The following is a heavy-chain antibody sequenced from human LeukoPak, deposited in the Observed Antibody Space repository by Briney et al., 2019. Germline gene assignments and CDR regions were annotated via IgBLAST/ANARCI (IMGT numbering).Heavy chain of an antibody. CDR3: ARQFGSSGGYLD. D-gene: IGHD1-26*01. CDR2: IDPSDSYT. CDR1: GYSFTNYW. J-gene: IGHJ1*01. Sequence: GESLKISCKGSGYSFTNYWISWVRQMPGKGLEWMGRIDPSDSYTNYSPSFQGHVTISADKSISTAYLQWSSLRASDTATYYCARQFGSSGGYLDWGQGTLVTVSS. V-gene: IGHV5-10-1*01.